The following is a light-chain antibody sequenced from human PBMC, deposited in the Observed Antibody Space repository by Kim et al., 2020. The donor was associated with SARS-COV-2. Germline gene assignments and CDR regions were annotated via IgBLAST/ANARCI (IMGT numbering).Light chain of an antibody. V-gene: IGLV3-21*04. Sequence: SYELTQPPSVSVAPGKTASITCGGNNIGGKSVHWYQQKPGQAPVLVIYYDSNRPSGIPERFSGSNSGNTATLTISGVEAGDEADYYCQAWDSSSALLVFG. J-gene: IGLJ2*01. CDR1: NIGGKS. CDR3: QAWDSSSALLV. CDR2: YDS.